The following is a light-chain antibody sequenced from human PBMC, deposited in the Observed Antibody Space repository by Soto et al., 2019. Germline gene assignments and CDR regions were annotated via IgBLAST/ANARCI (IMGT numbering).Light chain of an antibody. Sequence: EIVLTQSPGTVSLSPGGRATLSCRASQSVGSRWLAWYQQKPGQAPRVLIYGGSNRATGIQDRFSGSVSGTDFKLTISNHDPEDFAVYYCQQYYSSRTFGQGTKVEMK. J-gene: IGKJ1*01. CDR3: QQYYSSRT. V-gene: IGKV3-20*01. CDR1: QSVGSRW. CDR2: GGS.